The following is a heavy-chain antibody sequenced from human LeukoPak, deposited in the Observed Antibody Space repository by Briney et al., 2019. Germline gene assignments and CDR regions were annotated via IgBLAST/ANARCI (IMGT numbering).Heavy chain of an antibody. Sequence: ASVKVSCKASGGPFSSYAISWVRPAPGQGLEWMGGIIPIFGTANYAQKFQGRVTITADESTSTAYMELGSLRSEDTAVYYCARTQIDHVKYGMDVWGKGTTVTVSS. V-gene: IGHV1-69*01. CDR1: GGPFSSYA. CDR3: ARTQIDHVKYGMDV. CDR2: IIPIFGTA. J-gene: IGHJ6*04.